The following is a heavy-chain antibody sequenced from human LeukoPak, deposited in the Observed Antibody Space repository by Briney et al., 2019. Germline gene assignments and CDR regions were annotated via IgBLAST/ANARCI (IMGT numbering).Heavy chain of an antibody. V-gene: IGHV3-23*01. Sequence: GGSLRLSCAASGFTFSSYAMAWIRQAPGKGLEWVSTVTNSGSSTYYADSVKGRFTISRDNSKNTLFLPMNSLRAEDTAVYYCAKEDYGGNSKTFDIWGQGTMVTVSS. J-gene: IGHJ3*02. CDR1: GFTFSSYA. CDR3: AKEDYGGNSKTFDI. D-gene: IGHD4-23*01. CDR2: VTNSGSST.